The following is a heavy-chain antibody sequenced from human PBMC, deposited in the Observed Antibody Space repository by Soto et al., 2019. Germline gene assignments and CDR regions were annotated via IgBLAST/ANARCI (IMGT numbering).Heavy chain of an antibody. V-gene: IGHV4-59*01. CDR3: ACRDY. J-gene: IGHJ4*02. CDR1: GGSISSYY. CDR2: IYHSGNT. Sequence: PSGTLSLTCTVSGGSISSYYWSWIRQPPGKGLEWIGYIYHSGNTNYNPSLKSRVTISVDTSKNQFSLKLSSVTAADTAVYYCACRDYWGQGTLVTVSS.